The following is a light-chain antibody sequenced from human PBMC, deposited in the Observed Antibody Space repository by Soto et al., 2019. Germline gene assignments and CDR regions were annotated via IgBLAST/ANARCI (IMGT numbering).Light chain of an antibody. J-gene: IGKJ4*01. CDR2: EAS. Sequence: DIQMTQSPSTLSASVGDRVTITCRASQSISSRLAWSQQKPGQAPKLLIYEASSLKSGVPSRFSGSGSGTEFTLTISSLQPEDFATYYCQHYNSYPLTFGGGTKVEIK. V-gene: IGKV1-5*01. CDR3: QHYNSYPLT. CDR1: QSISSR.